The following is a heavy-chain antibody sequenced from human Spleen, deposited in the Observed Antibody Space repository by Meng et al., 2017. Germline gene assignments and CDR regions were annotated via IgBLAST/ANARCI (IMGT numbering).Heavy chain of an antibody. CDR2: INPDSGAT. CDR3: ARAYLIFTNTYYNY. J-gene: IGHJ4*02. CDR1: GYIFTNFY. Sequence: ASVKVSCKTSGYIFTNFYIHWVRQAPGQGLEWMGWINPDSGATNLAQTFHDRVTLTRDTSRSTAYMELSSLTSDDTGVYFCARAYLIFTNTYYNYWGQGTLVTVSS. D-gene: IGHD3/OR15-3a*01. V-gene: IGHV1-2*02.